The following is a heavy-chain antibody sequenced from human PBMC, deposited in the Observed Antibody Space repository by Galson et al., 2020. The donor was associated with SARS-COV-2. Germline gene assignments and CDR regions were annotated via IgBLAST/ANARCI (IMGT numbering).Heavy chain of an antibody. Sequence: GSLRLSCVGSGFSFSRYAMSWVRQAPGKGLEWVSIISGSGGSTYHAESVRGRFTISRDTSKNTLYLQMNSLRAEDTAVYYCAKDPSTWIQPHYFDYWGQGTLVTVSS. CDR3: AKDPSTWIQPHYFDY. J-gene: IGHJ4*02. CDR1: GFSFSRYA. V-gene: IGHV3-23*01. CDR2: ISGSGGST. D-gene: IGHD5-18*01.